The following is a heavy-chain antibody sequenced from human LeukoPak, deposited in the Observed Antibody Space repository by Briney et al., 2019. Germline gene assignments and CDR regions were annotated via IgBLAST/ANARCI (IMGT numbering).Heavy chain of an antibody. CDR2: ISGSGGNT. J-gene: IGHJ4*02. D-gene: IGHD1-26*01. Sequence: PGGSLRLSCAASGFSFSSYAMSWVRQAPGKGLEWVSGISGSGGNTYYADSVKGRFTISRDNSKNTLYLQVNSLRAEDTAVYYCAKDLIVGATPYWGQGTLVTVSP. CDR3: AKDLIVGATPY. V-gene: IGHV3-23*01. CDR1: GFSFSSYA.